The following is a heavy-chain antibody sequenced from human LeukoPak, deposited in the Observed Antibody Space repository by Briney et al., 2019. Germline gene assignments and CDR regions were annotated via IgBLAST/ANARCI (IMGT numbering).Heavy chain of an antibody. CDR1: GYSFTSYW. CDR2: IYPVDSDS. V-gene: IGHV5-51*01. D-gene: IGHD3-10*01. Sequence: GESLRISCKVSGYSFTSYWIGWVRQLPGKGLEWMGIIYPVDSDSRYSPSFQGQVTISADKSISTAYLQWSSLKASDTAMYYCARLSGVLLWFGELSPEYYFDYWGQGTLVTVSS. CDR3: ARLSGVLLWFGELSPEYYFDY. J-gene: IGHJ4*02.